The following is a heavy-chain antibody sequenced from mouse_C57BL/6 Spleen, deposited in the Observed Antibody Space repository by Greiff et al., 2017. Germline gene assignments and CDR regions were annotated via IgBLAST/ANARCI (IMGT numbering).Heavy chain of an antibody. CDR2: IDPNSGGT. J-gene: IGHJ2*01. CDR3: AYYYGSSYVDYFDY. D-gene: IGHD1-1*01. V-gene: IGHV1-72*01. Sequence: QVQLQQPGAELVKPGASVKLSCKASGYTFTSYWMHWVKQRPGRGLEWIGRIDPNSGGTKYNEKFKSKATLTVDKPSSTAYMQLSSLTSEDSAVYDCAYYYGSSYVDYFDYWGQGTTLTVSS. CDR1: GYTFTSYW.